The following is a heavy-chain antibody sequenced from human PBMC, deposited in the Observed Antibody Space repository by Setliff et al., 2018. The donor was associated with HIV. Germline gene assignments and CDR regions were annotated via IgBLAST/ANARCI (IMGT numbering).Heavy chain of an antibody. Sequence: SETLSLTCSVSGVSMTNNYWTWIRQSPGKGLEWIGYVHYSGNTRYNPSLKSRVTISVDTSKNKFSLKLSSVTAADTAVYYCASEKVAWTVSDSFVEFWGQGVPVTVSS. CDR2: VHYSGNT. D-gene: IGHD2-15*01. V-gene: IGHV4-59*01. J-gene: IGHJ4*02. CDR1: GVSMTNNY. CDR3: ASEKVAWTVSDSFVEF.